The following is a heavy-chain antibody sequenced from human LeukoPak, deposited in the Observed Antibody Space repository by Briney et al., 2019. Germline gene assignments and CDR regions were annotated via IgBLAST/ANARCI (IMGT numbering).Heavy chain of an antibody. CDR2: IYHSGST. CDR3: ARLFWSVSPYFDY. Sequence: TLSLTCAVSGGSISSGGYSWSWIRQAPGKGLEWIGYIYHSGSTYYNPSLKSRVTISVDRSKNQFSLKLSSVTAADTAVYYCARLFWSVSPYFDYWGQGTLVTVSS. J-gene: IGHJ4*02. CDR1: GGSISSGGYS. D-gene: IGHD3-3*01. V-gene: IGHV4-30-2*01.